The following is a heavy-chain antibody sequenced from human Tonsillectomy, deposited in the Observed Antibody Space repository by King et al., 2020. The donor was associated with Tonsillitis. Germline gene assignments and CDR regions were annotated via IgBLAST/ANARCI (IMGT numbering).Heavy chain of an antibody. CDR3: ARFMAAAGYADYCHF. CDR1: GFRFSNYW. V-gene: IGHV3-7*01. D-gene: IGHD6-13*01. Sequence: VQLVESGGGLVQPGGSLRLSCAASGFRFSNYWMSWVRQAPGKGLEWVANINQDGSEKYYVDSVKGRFTISRDNAKNSLFLQMNGMRAEDTAVYYCARFMAAAGYADYCHFWGQGTLVTVSS. J-gene: IGHJ1*01. CDR2: INQDGSEK.